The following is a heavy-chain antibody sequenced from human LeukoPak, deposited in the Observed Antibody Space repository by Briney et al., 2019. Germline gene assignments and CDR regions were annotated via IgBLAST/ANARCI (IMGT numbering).Heavy chain of an antibody. CDR3: ARGRGDSRGTSFDY. CDR1: GGPISTYY. D-gene: IGHD3-22*01. J-gene: IGHJ4*02. Sequence: PSETLSLTCTVSGGPISTYYWSWIRQPPGKGLEWIAYIYYTGTTTYNPSLKSRVTISIDTSRNQFSLNLNSVTAADTAVYYCARGRGDSRGTSFDYWGQGTLVTVSS. CDR2: IYYTGTT. V-gene: IGHV4-59*01.